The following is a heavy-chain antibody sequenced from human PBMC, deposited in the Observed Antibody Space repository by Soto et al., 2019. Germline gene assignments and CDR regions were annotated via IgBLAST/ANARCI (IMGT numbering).Heavy chain of an antibody. J-gene: IGHJ4*02. Sequence: EVQLVESGGGLIQPGGSLRLSCAGSGFTVSDYYIDWVRQAPGKGLEWVGRSRDKGNSYSTDYAASVKGRFTISRDASKNSLFLQMNSLKTEDTALYYCTRGITGTTSSEYWGQGTLVTVSS. CDR1: GFTVSDYY. V-gene: IGHV3-72*01. D-gene: IGHD1-7*01. CDR3: TRGITGTTSSEY. CDR2: SRDKGNSYST.